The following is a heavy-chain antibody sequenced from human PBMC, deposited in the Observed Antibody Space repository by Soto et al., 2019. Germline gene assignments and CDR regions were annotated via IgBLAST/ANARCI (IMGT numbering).Heavy chain of an antibody. Sequence: ASVKVFCKASGYSFTDYHIHWVRQAPGQGLEWLGRINPKSGGTSTAQKFQGWVTMTTDTSISTASMELTRLTSDDTAIYYCARGDSDCSNGVCSFFYNHDMDVWGQGTTVTVSS. D-gene: IGHD2-8*01. CDR3: ARGDSDCSNGVCSFFYNHDMDV. CDR1: GYSFTDYH. CDR2: INPKSGGT. J-gene: IGHJ6*02. V-gene: IGHV1-2*04.